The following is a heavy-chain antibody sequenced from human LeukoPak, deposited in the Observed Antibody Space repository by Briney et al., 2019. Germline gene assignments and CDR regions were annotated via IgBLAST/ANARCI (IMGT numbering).Heavy chain of an antibody. J-gene: IGHJ4*02. D-gene: IGHD5-18*01. Sequence: ASVKVSCKASGYTFTGYYMHWVRQAPGQGLEWMGRINPNSGGTNYAQKFQGRVTTTRDTSISTAYMELSRLRSDDTAVYYCARGSYSYGAGLYYFDYWGQGTLVTVSS. V-gene: IGHV1-2*06. CDR3: ARGSYSYGAGLYYFDY. CDR1: GYTFTGYY. CDR2: INPNSGGT.